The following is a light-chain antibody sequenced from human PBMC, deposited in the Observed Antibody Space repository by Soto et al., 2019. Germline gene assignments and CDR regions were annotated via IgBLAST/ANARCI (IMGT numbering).Light chain of an antibody. CDR1: QSISSNF. CDR3: QQYGSSPPYT. Sequence: ELVLTQSPGTLSMSPGERVTLSCRASQSISSNFLAWYQQKPGQAPRLLIYGASSRATGIPDRFSGSGSGTDFTLSINRLEPEDFAVYYCQQYGSSPPYTFGQGTKLEIK. V-gene: IGKV3-20*01. CDR2: GAS. J-gene: IGKJ2*01.